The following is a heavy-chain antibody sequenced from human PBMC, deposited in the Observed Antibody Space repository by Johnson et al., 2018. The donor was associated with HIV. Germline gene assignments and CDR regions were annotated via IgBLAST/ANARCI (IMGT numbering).Heavy chain of an antibody. CDR1: GFTFSGSA. CDR2: IRSKSNSYAT. Sequence: VLLVESGGGLVQPGGSLKLSCAASGFTFSGSAMHWVRQASGKGLEWVGRIRSKSNSYATAYAASVKGRFTISRDDSKNSLYLQLNSLRAEDTAVYYCARDASYGDYAFDIWGQGTMVTVSS. CDR3: ARDASYGDYAFDI. V-gene: IGHV3-73*02. J-gene: IGHJ3*02. D-gene: IGHD4-17*01.